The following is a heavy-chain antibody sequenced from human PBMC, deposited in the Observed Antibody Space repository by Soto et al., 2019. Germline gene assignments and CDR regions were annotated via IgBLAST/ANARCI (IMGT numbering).Heavy chain of an antibody. CDR2: ISGSGSNK. D-gene: IGHD5-18*01. Sequence: PGGSLRLSCAASGFTFSSYDMSWVRQAPGKGLEWVSAISGSGSNKYYADSVRGRSTISRDNSKNTLYLQMNSLRAEDTAVYYCANRDTSMVTRYYYGMDVWGQGTTVTVSS. V-gene: IGHV3-23*01. CDR1: GFTFSSYD. J-gene: IGHJ6*02. CDR3: ANRDTSMVTRYYYGMDV.